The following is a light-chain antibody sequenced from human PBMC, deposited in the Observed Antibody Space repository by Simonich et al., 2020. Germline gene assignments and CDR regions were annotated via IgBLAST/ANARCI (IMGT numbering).Light chain of an antibody. J-gene: IGLJ2*01. CDR2: RDS. Sequence: SYELTQQLSVSVALGQTARITCGGNNIGSKNVHWYPQKPGQAPVLVIYRDSNRPSGIPERFSGSNSGNTATLTISRAQAGDEADYYCQVWDSSTHVVFGGGTKLTVL. CDR3: QVWDSSTHVV. CDR1: NIGSKN. V-gene: IGLV3-9*01.